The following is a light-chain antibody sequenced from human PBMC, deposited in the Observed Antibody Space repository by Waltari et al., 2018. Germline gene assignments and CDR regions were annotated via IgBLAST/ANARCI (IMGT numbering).Light chain of an antibody. Sequence: DIVMTQSPDSLAVSLGERATGNCKSSQSVLSTPNHKNYLAWYQQKAGQSPNLLIYWASTRESGVPDRFSGSGSGTDFTLTISSLQAEDVAVYYCQQYYGSPLTFGGGTKVEIK. CDR3: QQYYGSPLT. J-gene: IGKJ4*01. CDR2: WAS. V-gene: IGKV4-1*01. CDR1: QSVLSTPNHKNY.